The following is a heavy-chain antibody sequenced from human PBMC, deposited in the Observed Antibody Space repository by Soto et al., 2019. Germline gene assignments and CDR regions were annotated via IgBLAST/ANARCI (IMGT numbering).Heavy chain of an antibody. J-gene: IGHJ6*01. CDR2: IDDDGSST. CDR3: ARRLELPLGASHYYYGMDV. D-gene: IGHD1-7*01. V-gene: IGHV3-74*01. CDR1: GFDFSTYW. Sequence: EAQLVESGGGLVQPGGSLRVSCAASGFDFSTYWMHWVRQAPGKGLEWVSRIDDDGSSTRYADSVKGRFTISRDNAKNMVYLEMNSLTTEDTAVYYCARRLELPLGASHYYYGMDVW.